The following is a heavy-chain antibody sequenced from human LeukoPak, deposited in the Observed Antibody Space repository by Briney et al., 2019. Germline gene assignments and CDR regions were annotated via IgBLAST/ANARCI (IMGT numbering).Heavy chain of an antibody. D-gene: IGHD4-23*01. CDR2: INPNSGGT. V-gene: IGHV1-2*02. CDR1: GYTFTGFF. J-gene: IGHJ4*02. Sequence: ASVKVSCKASGYTFTGFFIHWVRQAPGQGLEWMGWINPNSGGTNYAQKFQGRVTMTRDTSISTAYMELSRLRSDDTAVYYCARAAVVTAAPSGYYFDYWGQGTLVTVSS. CDR3: ARAAVVTAAPSGYYFDY.